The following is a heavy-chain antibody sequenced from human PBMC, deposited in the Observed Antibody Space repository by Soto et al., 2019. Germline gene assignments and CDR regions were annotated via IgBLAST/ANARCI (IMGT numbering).Heavy chain of an antibody. D-gene: IGHD6-13*01. CDR1: GGTFSSYA. J-gene: IGHJ6*02. CDR2: IIPIFGTA. V-gene: IGHV1-69*06. Sequence: ASVKVSCKASGGTFSSYAISWVRQAPGQGLEWMGGIIPIFGTANYAQKFQGRVTITADKSTSTAYMELSSLRSEDTAVYYCARDSLPVAAAPYGMDVWGQGTTVTVSS. CDR3: ARDSLPVAAAPYGMDV.